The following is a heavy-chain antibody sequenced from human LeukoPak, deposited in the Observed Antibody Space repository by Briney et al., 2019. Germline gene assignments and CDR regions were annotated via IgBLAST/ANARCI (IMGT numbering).Heavy chain of an antibody. CDR1: GGSFSGYY. CDR2: IYTSGST. V-gene: IGHV4-59*10. D-gene: IGHD1-14*01. Sequence: ASETLSLTCAVYGGSFSGYYWSWIRQPAGKGLEWIGRIYTSGSTNYNPSLKSRVTMSVDTSKNQFSLKLSSVTAADTAVYYCARGTVSTDYYYYYYMDVWGKGTTVTISS. J-gene: IGHJ6*03. CDR3: ARGTVSTDYYYYYYMDV.